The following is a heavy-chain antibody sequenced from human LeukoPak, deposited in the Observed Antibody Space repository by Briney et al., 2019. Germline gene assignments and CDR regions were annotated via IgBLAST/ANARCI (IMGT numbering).Heavy chain of an antibody. J-gene: IGHJ4*02. V-gene: IGHV3-7*01. CDR3: ARSESYYYDSSGYYPRFDY. Sequence: PGGSLRLSCAASGFTFSSYWMSWVRQAPGKGLEWVANIKQDGSEKYYVDSVKGRFTISRDNAKNSLYLQMNSLRAEDTAVYYCARSESYYYDSSGYYPRFDYWGQGTLVTVSS. CDR2: IKQDGSEK. D-gene: IGHD3-22*01. CDR1: GFTFSSYW.